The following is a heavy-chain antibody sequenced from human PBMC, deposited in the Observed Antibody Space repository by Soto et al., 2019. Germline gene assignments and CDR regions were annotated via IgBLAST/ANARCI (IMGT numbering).Heavy chain of an antibody. CDR3: AENTYGSGSYYTLGMDV. V-gene: IGHV3-23*01. J-gene: IGHJ6*02. D-gene: IGHD3-10*01. CDR2: ISGGGGST. Sequence: GGSLRLSCAVSGSTFSSYAMIWVRQAPGKGLEWVSAISGGGGSTFYADSVKGRFTISRDNSKNTLYLQMNSLRAEDTAVYYCAENTYGSGSYYTLGMDVWGQGTTVTVSS. CDR1: GSTFSSYA.